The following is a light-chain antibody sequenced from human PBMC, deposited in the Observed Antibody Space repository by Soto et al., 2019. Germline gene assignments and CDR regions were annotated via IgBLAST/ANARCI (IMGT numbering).Light chain of an antibody. Sequence: EVVLTQSPGTLSLSPGERATLSCRASQSVADSYLAWYQQKPVRAPRLLFYGATRRATGILDRFSGSGSGTDFTLTISTLQPDDFAVYYCHPFGNSPETFGQGTKVE. CDR3: HPFGNSPET. J-gene: IGKJ1*01. CDR1: QSVADSY. CDR2: GAT. V-gene: IGKV3-20*01.